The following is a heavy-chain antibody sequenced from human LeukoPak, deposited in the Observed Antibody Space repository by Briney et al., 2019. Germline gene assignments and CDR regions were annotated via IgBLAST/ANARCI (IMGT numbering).Heavy chain of an antibody. Sequence: ASVKVSCKASGYTFTSYGISWVRQAPGQGLEWMGWISAYNGNTNYAQKLQGRVTMTTDTSTSTAYMELRSLRSDDTAVYYCARVGHYYYGSGSYSPYDAFDIWGQGTMVTVPS. J-gene: IGHJ3*02. CDR3: ARVGHYYYGSGSYSPYDAFDI. CDR1: GYTFTSYG. V-gene: IGHV1-18*04. D-gene: IGHD3-10*01. CDR2: ISAYNGNT.